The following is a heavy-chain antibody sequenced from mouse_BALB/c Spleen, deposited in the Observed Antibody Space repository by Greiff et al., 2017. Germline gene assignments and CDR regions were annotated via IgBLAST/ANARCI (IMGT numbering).Heavy chain of an antibody. CDR3: ARVWLRRVMDY. CDR2: IDPANGNT. CDR1: GFNIKDTY. V-gene: IGHV14-3*02. D-gene: IGHD2-2*01. Sequence: VQLQQSGAELVKPGASVKLSCTASGFNIKDTYMHWVKQRPEQGLEWIGRIDPANGNTKYAPKFQGKATITADTSSNTAYLQLSSLTSEDNAVYYCARVWLRRVMDYWGQGTSVTVSS. J-gene: IGHJ4*01.